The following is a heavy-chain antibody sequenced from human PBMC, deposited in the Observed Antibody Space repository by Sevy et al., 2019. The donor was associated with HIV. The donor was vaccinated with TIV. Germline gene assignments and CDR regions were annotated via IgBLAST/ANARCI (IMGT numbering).Heavy chain of an antibody. D-gene: IGHD3-22*01. V-gene: IGHV3-7*01. CDR2: IKEDGSEK. Sequence: GGSLRLSCAVSGFSFSSFWMSWVRQAPGKGLEWVADIKEDGSEKNYVDSVKGRFSISRDNAENSLYLQMSNVRVDDSAVYYCARWMIDGHSAKWFDPWGQGTLVTVSS. CDR3: ARWMIDGHSAKWFDP. J-gene: IGHJ5*02. CDR1: GFSFSSFW.